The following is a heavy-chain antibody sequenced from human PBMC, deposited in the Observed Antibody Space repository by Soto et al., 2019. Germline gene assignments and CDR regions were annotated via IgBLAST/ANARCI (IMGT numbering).Heavy chain of an antibody. CDR1: GFTFSDYY. V-gene: IGHV3-11*05. CDR3: AIDAAILTGSDAFDL. D-gene: IGHD3-9*01. Sequence: QVQLVESGGGLVKPGGSLRLSCAASGFTFSDYYMSWIRQAPGKGLEWVSYISSSTIYTNYADSVKGRFTISRDNAXLSLYLQMNRLRAEDRAVYYCAIDAAILTGSDAFDLWGQGTMVTVSS. J-gene: IGHJ3*01. CDR2: ISSSTIYT.